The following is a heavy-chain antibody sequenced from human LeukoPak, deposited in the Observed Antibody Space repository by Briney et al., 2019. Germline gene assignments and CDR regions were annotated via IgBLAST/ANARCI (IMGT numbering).Heavy chain of an antibody. CDR1: GFSFNFYS. CDR2: TGSMGSTI. J-gene: IGHJ4*02. Sequence: GGSLRLSCSASGFSFNFYSMNWVRQSPGKGLEWIGYTGSMGSTIQYADSVKGRFTISRDNAKKSLYLQIDTLRGDDTAVYYCARVGGRGIDYWGQGSLVSVS. V-gene: IGHV3-48*01. CDR3: ARVGGRGIDY.